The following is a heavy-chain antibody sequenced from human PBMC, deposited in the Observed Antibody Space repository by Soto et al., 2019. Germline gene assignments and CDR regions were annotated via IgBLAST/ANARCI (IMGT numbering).Heavy chain of an antibody. CDR2: ISGSGGST. V-gene: IGHV3-23*01. J-gene: IGHJ4*02. CDR3: ARLGSGSYYDY. CDR1: GFTFSSYA. D-gene: IGHD1-26*01. Sequence: EVQLLESGGGLVQPGGSLRLSCAASGFTFSSYAMRWVRQAPGKGLEWVSAISGSGGSTYYADSVKGRFTISRDNSKNTLYLQMNSLRAEDTAAYYCARLGSGSYYDYWGQETLVTVSS.